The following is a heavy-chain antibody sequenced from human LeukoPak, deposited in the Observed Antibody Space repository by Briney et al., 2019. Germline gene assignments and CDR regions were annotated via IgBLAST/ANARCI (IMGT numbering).Heavy chain of an antibody. CDR2: ISGSGGST. CDR3: AKQGFLEWLLTQYYFDY. J-gene: IGHJ4*02. CDR1: GFTFGSYA. Sequence: GGSLRLSCAASGFTFGSYAMSWVRQAPGKGLEWVSAISGSGGSTYYADSVKGRFTISRDNSKNTLYLQMNSLRAEDTAVYYCAKQGFLEWLLTQYYFDYWGQGTLVTVSS. D-gene: IGHD3-3*01. V-gene: IGHV3-23*01.